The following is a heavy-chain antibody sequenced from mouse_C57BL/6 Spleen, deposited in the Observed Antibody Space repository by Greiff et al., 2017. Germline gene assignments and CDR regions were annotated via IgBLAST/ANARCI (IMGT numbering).Heavy chain of an antibody. CDR3: ARDSPMDD. V-gene: IGHV1-69*01. CDR2: IDPSDSYT. CDR1: GYTFTSYW. Sequence: VQLQQPGAELVMPGASVKLSCKASGYTFTSYWMHWVKQRPGQGLEWIGEIDPSDSYTNYNQKFKGKSTLTVDKSSSTAYMQLSSLTSEDSAVYYCARDSPMDDWGQGTSVTVSS. D-gene: IGHD6-1*01. J-gene: IGHJ4*01.